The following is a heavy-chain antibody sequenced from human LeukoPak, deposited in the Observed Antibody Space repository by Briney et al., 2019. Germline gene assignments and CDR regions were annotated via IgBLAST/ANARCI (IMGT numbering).Heavy chain of an antibody. V-gene: IGHV1-69*05. CDR2: FLPIFGTP. J-gene: IGHJ4*02. Sequence: SVKVSCKASGGSFSSFAVSWVRQAPGQGLEWMGGFLPIFGTPNYAQKFQGRVTISTDESTSTVYMDLSSLRSEDTAVYYCARGRFGSSYYFDYWGQGTLVTVSS. CDR1: GGSFSSFA. CDR3: ARGRFGSSYYFDY. D-gene: IGHD6-6*01.